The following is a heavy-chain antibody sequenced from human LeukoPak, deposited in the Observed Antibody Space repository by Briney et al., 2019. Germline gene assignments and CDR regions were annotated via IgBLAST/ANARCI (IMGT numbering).Heavy chain of an antibody. CDR2: IDPSDSYT. CDR1: GSSFTSYW. V-gene: IGHV5-10-1*01. CDR3: ARLSSGGRLSRNNWFDP. D-gene: IGHD2-15*01. J-gene: IGHJ5*02. Sequence: GESLQISCKGSGSSFTSYWISWVRPMPGKGLEWMGRIDPSDSYTNYSPSFQGHVTISADKSISTAYLQWSSLKASDTAMYYCARLSSGGRLSRNNWFDPWGQGTLVTVSS.